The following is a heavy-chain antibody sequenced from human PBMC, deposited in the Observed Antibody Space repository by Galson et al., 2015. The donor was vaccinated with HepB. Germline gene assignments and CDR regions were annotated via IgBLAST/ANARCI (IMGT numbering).Heavy chain of an antibody. CDR2: ISGRGRRT. J-gene: IGHJ4*02. CDR3: ARDPGSRWHSSSYYFAH. V-gene: IGHV3-11*01. CDR1: GFTFSDFH. Sequence: SLRLSCAASGFTFSDFHMSWIRQSPGKGLEWVSYISGRGRRTYYADSVKGRFTISRDNAKNSLFLQMNSLRADDTAVYYCARDPGSRWHSSSYYFAHSGQGTLVTVS. D-gene: IGHD6-6*01.